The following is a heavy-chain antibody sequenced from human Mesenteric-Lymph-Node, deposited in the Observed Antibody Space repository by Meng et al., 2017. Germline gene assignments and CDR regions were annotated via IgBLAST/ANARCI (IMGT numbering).Heavy chain of an antibody. CDR3: ARCIAVAGNWFDP. Sequence: QVHLVQSGAEGKKPGAAGKGSCQAAGDTFTTYAIHWVRQAPGQRLEWMGWINAGNGNTRYSQKFQGRVSITRDTSASTAYMELSSLRSEDTAVYYCARCIAVAGNWFDPWGQGTLVTVSS. V-gene: IGHV1-3*01. CDR1: GDTFTTYA. CDR2: INAGNGNT. J-gene: IGHJ5*02. D-gene: IGHD6-19*01.